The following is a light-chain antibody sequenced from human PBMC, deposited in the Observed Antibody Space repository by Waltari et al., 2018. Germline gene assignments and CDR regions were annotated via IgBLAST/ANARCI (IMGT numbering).Light chain of an antibody. CDR3: QKYVSLPAT. V-gene: IGKV3-20*01. J-gene: IGKJ1*01. CDR2: DAS. CDR1: QSVSKY. Sequence: EFVLTQSPGTLSLSPGDSATLSCRASQSVSKYLAWYQQKPGQAPRLLIYDASTRATGIPDRFSGSGSGTDFSLTISRLEPEDFAVYYCQKYVSLPATFGQGTKVEIK.